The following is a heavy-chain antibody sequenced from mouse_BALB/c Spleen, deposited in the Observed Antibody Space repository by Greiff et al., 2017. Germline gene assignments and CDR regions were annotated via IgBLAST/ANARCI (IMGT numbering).Heavy chain of an antibody. V-gene: IGHV1S81*02. CDR1: GYTFTSYW. J-gene: IGHJ2*01. CDR2: INPSNGRT. D-gene: IGHD1-1*01. CDR3: ARSNYYGSVFDY. Sequence: VQLQQPGAELVKPGASVKLSCKASGYTFTSYWMHWVKQRPGQGLEWIGEINPSNGRTNYNEKFKSKATLTVDKSSSTAYMQLSSLTSEDSAVYYCARSNYYGSVFDYWGQGTTLTVSS.